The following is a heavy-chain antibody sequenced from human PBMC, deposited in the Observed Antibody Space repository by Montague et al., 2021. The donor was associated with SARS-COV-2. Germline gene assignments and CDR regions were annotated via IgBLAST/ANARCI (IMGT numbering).Heavy chain of an antibody. CDR1: GFTFSGYG. CDR2: ISANGTTT. V-gene: IGHV3-48*03. Sequence: SLRLSCAASGFTFSGYGMNWVRQAPGQGLEWVSRISANGTTTYYADSVKGRFTISRDNAKDTVYLHMTTLTAEDTAVYYCVTAFSNCCKWFDHWGQGTLVTVSS. CDR3: VTAFSNCCKWFDH. D-gene: IGHD6-13*01. J-gene: IGHJ5*02.